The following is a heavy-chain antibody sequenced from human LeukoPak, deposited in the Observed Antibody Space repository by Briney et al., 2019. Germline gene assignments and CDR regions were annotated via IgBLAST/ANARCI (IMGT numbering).Heavy chain of an antibody. CDR2: IIPILGTA. CDR3: ARGRFLEWSTDY. Sequence: SVKVSCKASGGTFSSYAISWVRQAPGQGLEWMGRIIPILGTANYAQKFQGRVTITADKSTSTAYMELSSLRSEDTAVYYCARGRFLEWSTDYWGQGTLVTVSS. V-gene: IGHV1-69*04. J-gene: IGHJ4*02. CDR1: GGTFSSYA. D-gene: IGHD3-3*01.